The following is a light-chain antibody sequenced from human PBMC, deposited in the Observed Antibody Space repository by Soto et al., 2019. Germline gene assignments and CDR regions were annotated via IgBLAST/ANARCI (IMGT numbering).Light chain of an antibody. V-gene: IGLV2-14*03. CDR1: SRDVGYYNY. Sequence: QSALTQPDSVSGSPGQSITISCTGTSRDVGYYNYVSWYQHHPGKAPKLLIYDVTSRPSGVSYRFSGSKSGYTASLTISGTHDEDEGDYYCSSFTTSTTYVFGSGTKLTVL. CDR2: DVT. J-gene: IGLJ1*01. CDR3: SSFTTSTTYV.